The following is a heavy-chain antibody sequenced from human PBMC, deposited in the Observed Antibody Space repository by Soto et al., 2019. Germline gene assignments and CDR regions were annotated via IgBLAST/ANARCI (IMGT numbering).Heavy chain of an antibody. J-gene: IGHJ3*01. CDR3: VREGRGSFDF. Sequence: VGSLRLSCAASGFIFTNYAMNWVRQAPGKGLEWVSVIGGRGNSAYYADSVQGRFTISRDNSKNTLSLQRSSLTADDTAIYYCVREGRGSFDFWGRGTMVTVSS. CDR2: IGGRGNSA. D-gene: IGHD5-12*01. V-gene: IGHV3-23*01. CDR1: GFIFTNYA.